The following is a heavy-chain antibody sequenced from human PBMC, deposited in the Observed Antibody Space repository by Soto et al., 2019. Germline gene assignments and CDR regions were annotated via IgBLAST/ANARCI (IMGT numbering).Heavy chain of an antibody. CDR3: VKDKGAAAGFDY. Sequence: QVHLVESGGGVVQPGRSLRLSCAASGFTFSNNGMHWVRQAPGKWLEWMGVISYEGSEKYYAGSVKGRFTISRHNSKNTLYLPMDTLRAEDTAIYYCVKDKGAAAGFDYWGQGILVTVSS. CDR2: ISYEGSEK. V-gene: IGHV3-30*18. J-gene: IGHJ4*02. D-gene: IGHD6-13*01. CDR1: GFTFSNNG.